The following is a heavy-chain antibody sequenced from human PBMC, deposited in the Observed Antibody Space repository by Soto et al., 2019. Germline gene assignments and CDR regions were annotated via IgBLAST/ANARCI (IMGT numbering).Heavy chain of an antibody. J-gene: IGHJ4*02. CDR3: ARDVSSSIDC. D-gene: IGHD6-13*01. V-gene: IGHV1-3*01. CDR1: GYTFTGYG. Sequence: ASVKVSCKASGYTFTGYGLHWVRQAPGQRLEWMGWINPHNGDAKYSQKFQGSVSLTRDTSASTAYMELSSLTSEDTAVYFCARDVSSSIDCWGQGSLVTVSS. CDR2: INPHNGDA.